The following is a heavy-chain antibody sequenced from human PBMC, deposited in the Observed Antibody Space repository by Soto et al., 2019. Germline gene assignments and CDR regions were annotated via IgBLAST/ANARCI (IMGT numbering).Heavy chain of an antibody. CDR1: GYTFTSYG. CDR2: ISAYNGNT. J-gene: IGHJ6*01. Sequence: ASVKVSCKASGYTFTSYGISWVRQAPGQGLEWMGWISAYNGNTNYAQKLQGRVTMTTDTSTSTAYMELRSLRSDDTAVYYCARGGNDSSGWYRYYYYYYGMDVWGQGTKVTVSS. V-gene: IGHV1-18*01. CDR3: ARGGNDSSGWYRYYYYYYGMDV. D-gene: IGHD6-19*01.